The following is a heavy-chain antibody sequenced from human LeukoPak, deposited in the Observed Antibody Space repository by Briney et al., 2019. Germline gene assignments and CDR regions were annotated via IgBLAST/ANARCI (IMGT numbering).Heavy chain of an antibody. CDR1: GFTFSDSW. V-gene: IGHV4-31*02. D-gene: IGHD1-1*01. CDR2: IYYSGST. CDR3: ASYTANWNYFDY. Sequence: LRLSCAASGFTFSDSWMHWVRQVPGKGLEWIGYIYYSGSTYYNPSLKSRVTISVDTSKNQFSLKLSSVTAADTAVYYCASYTANWNYFDYWGQGTLVTVSS. J-gene: IGHJ4*02.